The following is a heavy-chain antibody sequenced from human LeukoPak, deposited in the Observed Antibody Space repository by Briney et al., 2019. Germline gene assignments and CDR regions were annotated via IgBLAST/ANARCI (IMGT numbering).Heavy chain of an antibody. D-gene: IGHD6-13*01. J-gene: IGHJ3*02. CDR2: FDPEDGET. V-gene: IGHV1-24*01. CDR1: GYTLTELS. CDR3: ATDSRPLLVRKGYSPEGAFDI. Sequence: ASVKVSCKVSGYTLTELSMHWVRQAPGKGLEWMGGFDPEDGETIYAQKFQGRVTMTEDTSTDTAYMVLSSLRSEDTAVYYCATDSRPLLVRKGYSPEGAFDIWGQGTMVTVSS.